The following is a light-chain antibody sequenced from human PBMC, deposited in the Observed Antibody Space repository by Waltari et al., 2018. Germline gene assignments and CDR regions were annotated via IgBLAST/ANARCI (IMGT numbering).Light chain of an antibody. CDR3: SSYAGSNNFYF. Sequence: QSALTQPPSASGSPGQSVTISCTGTSSDVGGYNYVSWYQQHPGKAPKLMIYEVSERPSGVPDRFSGSKSGNTASLTVSGLQAEDEADYYCSSYAGSNNFYFFGTGTKVTVL. V-gene: IGLV2-8*01. CDR2: EVS. J-gene: IGLJ1*01. CDR1: SSDVGGYNY.